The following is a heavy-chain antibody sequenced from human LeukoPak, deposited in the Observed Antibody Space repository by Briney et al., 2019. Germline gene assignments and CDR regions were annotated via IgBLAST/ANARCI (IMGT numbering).Heavy chain of an antibody. Sequence: GESLKISCKGFGYRFTDYWIGWVRQVPGKGLEWMGIIYPGDSDTRYSPSLQGQVTISADKSISTAYLQWSSLKASDTAIFYCARSSAPRIAVSPFDFWGQGTLVTVSS. CDR3: ARSSAPRIAVSPFDF. V-gene: IGHV5-51*01. J-gene: IGHJ4*02. CDR1: GYRFTDYW. D-gene: IGHD6-19*01. CDR2: IYPGDSDT.